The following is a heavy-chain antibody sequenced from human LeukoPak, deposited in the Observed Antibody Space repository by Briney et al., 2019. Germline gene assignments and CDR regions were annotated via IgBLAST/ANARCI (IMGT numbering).Heavy chain of an antibody. V-gene: IGHV3-30-3*01. J-gene: IGHJ4*02. CDR1: GFTFSSYW. Sequence: GGSLRLSCEASGFTFSSYWMSWVRQAPGKGLEWVAVISYDGSNKYYADSVKGRFTISRDNSKNTLFLQMNSLRTEDTAVYFCARWGNDYSQFDSWGQGTLVTVS. CDR2: ISYDGSNK. D-gene: IGHD4-11*01. CDR3: ARWGNDYSQFDS.